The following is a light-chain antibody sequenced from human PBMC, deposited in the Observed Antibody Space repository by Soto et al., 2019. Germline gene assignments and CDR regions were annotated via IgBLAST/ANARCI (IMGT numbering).Light chain of an antibody. Sequence: EIVLSQSPGTLSLSPGERATLSCRAGQGVTTNFAWYQQKSGQSPRLLIYDVSIRATGVPARFSGSGSGTDFTLTISRPEPEDFAVYYCQQFVGSPPSFGPGTKVDIK. V-gene: IGKV3-20*01. CDR3: QQFVGSPPS. CDR2: DVS. CDR1: QGVTTN. J-gene: IGKJ3*01.